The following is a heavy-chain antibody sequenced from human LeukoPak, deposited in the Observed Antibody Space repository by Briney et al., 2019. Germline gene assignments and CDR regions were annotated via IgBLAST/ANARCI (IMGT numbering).Heavy chain of an antibody. CDR2: IYYSGST. CDR3: ARGITMVRGASFDY. Sequence: SETLSLTCSVSGGSVSSANYYWSWVRQPPGKGLEWIGYIYYSGSTTYNPSLKSRVTISVDTSKNQFSLKLSSVTAADTAVYYCARGITMVRGASFDYWGQGTLVTVSS. CDR1: GGSVSSANYY. J-gene: IGHJ4*02. V-gene: IGHV4-61*01. D-gene: IGHD3-10*01.